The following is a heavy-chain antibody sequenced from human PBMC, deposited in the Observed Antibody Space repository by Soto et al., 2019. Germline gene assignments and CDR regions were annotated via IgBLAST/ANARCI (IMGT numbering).Heavy chain of an antibody. CDR3: ARLTDILRYFVVDP. V-gene: IGHV4-59*08. CDR1: GGSISSYY. J-gene: IGHJ5*02. CDR2: IYYSGST. D-gene: IGHD3-9*01. Sequence: KPSETLSLTCTVSGGSISSYYWSWIRQPPGKGLEWIGYIYYSGSTNYNPSLKSRVTISVDTSKNQFSLKLSSVTAADTAVYYCARLTDILRYFVVDPWGQGTLVTVSS.